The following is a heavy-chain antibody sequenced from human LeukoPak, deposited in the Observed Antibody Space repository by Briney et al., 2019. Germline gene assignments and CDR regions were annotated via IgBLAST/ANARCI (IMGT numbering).Heavy chain of an antibody. Sequence: SETLSLTCTVSGDSISSSGDYWGWIRQPPGKELEWIGNIYYSGSTYYNPSLKSRVTIAVDTSKNQFSLKLTSVTAADTAVYYCARVRATYPHYYMDVWGKGTTVTVAS. V-gene: IGHV4-39*01. CDR1: GDSISSSGDY. CDR3: ARVRATYPHYYMDV. CDR2: IYYSGST. D-gene: IGHD3-10*01. J-gene: IGHJ6*03.